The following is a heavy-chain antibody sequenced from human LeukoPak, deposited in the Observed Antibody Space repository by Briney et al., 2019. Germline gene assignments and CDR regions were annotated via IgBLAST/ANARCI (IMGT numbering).Heavy chain of an antibody. Sequence: SGPALAHPTQPLTLTCTFSGLSLHTRAMGVGWIRQPPEKDLEWLAFIDWSDDKYYSTSLKTRLTISKDTSKNQVVLTMTNTDPVDTATYYCASGLSWNFDYWGQGTLVTVSS. CDR2: IDWSDDK. D-gene: IGHD2-15*01. CDR1: GLSLHTRAMG. J-gene: IGHJ4*02. CDR3: ASGLSWNFDY. V-gene: IGHV2-70*01.